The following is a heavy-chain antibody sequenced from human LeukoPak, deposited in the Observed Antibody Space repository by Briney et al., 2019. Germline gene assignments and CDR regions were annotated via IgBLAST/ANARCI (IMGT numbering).Heavy chain of an antibody. D-gene: IGHD2-2*01. J-gene: IGHJ6*02. Sequence: GGSLRLSCAASGFTFSSYGMHWVRQAPGKGLEWVAVISYDGSNKYYADSVKDRFTIYRDNSKNTLYLQMKSLISEDTAVYYCAKDRGYCSSTSCSYYYYGMDVWGQGTTVTVSS. CDR3: AKDRGYCSSTSCSYYYYGMDV. V-gene: IGHV3-30*18. CDR1: GFTFSSYG. CDR2: ISYDGSNK.